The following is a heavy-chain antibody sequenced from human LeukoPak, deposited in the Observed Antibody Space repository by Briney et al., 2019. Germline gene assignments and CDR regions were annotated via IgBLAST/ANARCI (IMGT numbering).Heavy chain of an antibody. CDR2: ISYDGSNK. Sequence: GGSLRLSCAASGFTLSSYAMHWVRQAPGKGLEWVAVISYDGSNKYYADSVKGRFTTSRDNSKNTLYLQMNSLRAEDTAVYYCARAYSSSWYGFDYWGQGTLVTVSS. J-gene: IGHJ4*02. D-gene: IGHD6-13*01. V-gene: IGHV3-30*04. CDR3: ARAYSSSWYGFDY. CDR1: GFTLSSYA.